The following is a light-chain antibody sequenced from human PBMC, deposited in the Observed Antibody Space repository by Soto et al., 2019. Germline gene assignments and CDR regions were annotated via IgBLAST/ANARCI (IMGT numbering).Light chain of an antibody. CDR2: VTS. V-gene: IGKV1-17*03. CDR3: LQHISYPYT. Sequence: DIQMTQSPSAMSASVGDTVTITCRASQGISNYLAWFQQKPGKAPKRLIYVTSSLQSGVPSRFSGSGAGTEFTLTISSLQPEDFATYVCLQHISYPYTFGQGTKLEIK. CDR1: QGISNY. J-gene: IGKJ2*01.